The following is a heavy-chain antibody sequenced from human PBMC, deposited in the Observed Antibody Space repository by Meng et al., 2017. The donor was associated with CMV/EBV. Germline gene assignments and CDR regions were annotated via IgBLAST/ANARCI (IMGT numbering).Heavy chain of an antibody. D-gene: IGHD5-18*01. V-gene: IGHV3-30*18. CDR1: TFSSYG. Sequence: TFSSYGMRWVRQAPGKGLEWVAVRSYDGSNKYYADSVKGRFTRSRDNSKNTLYLQMNSLRAEDTAVYYCAKDLIRGYRYGSFWYFDLWGRGTLVTVSS. CDR3: AKDLIRGYRYGSFWYFDL. CDR2: RSYDGSNK. J-gene: IGHJ2*01.